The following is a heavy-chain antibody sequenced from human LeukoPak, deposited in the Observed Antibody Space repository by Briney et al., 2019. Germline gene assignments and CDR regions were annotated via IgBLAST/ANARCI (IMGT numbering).Heavy chain of an antibody. CDR1: GFTFSSYW. Sequence: GGSLRLSCAASGFTFSSYWMHWVRQAPGKGLVWVSRINSAGSSTSYADSVKGRFTISRDNAKNTLYLQMNSLRAEDTAVYYCARVGYSGSYSSGGFDYWGQGTLVTVSS. V-gene: IGHV3-74*01. J-gene: IGHJ4*02. D-gene: IGHD1-26*01. CDR3: ARVGYSGSYSSGGFDY. CDR2: INSAGSST.